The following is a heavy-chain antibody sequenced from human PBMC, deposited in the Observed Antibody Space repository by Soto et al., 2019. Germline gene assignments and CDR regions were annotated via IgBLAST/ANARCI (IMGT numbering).Heavy chain of an antibody. V-gene: IGHV1-18*01. CDR2: ISAYNGNT. CDR3: ARGQPYYGSGPHYGMDG. D-gene: IGHD3-10*01. J-gene: IGHJ6*02. CDR1: GYTFTSYG. Sequence: QVQLVQSGAEVKRPGASVKVSCKASGYTFTSYGISWVRQAPGQGLEWMGWISAYNGNTNYAQNLQGRVTMTTDTSTSTAHMGLMSLRADDTAVYYCARGQPYYGSGPHYGMDGWGQGTTVTVSS.